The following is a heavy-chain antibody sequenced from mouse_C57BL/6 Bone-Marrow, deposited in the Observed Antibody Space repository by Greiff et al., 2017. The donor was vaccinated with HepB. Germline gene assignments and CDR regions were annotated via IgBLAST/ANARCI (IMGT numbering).Heavy chain of an antibody. D-gene: IGHD2-4*01. CDR3: ARQGYYDDDGRYFDV. V-gene: IGHV1-50*01. CDR1: GYTFTSYW. CDR2: IDPSDSYT. Sequence: QVQLKQPGAELVKPGASVKLSCKASGYTFTSYWMQWVKQRPGQGLEWIGEIDPSDSYTNYNQKFKGKATLTVDTSSSTAYMQLSSLTSEDSAVYDCARQGYYDDDGRYFDVWGTGTTVTVSS. J-gene: IGHJ1*03.